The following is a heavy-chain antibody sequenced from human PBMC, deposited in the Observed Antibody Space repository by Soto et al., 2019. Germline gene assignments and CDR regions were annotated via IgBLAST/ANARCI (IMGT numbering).Heavy chain of an antibody. CDR3: ARERITMVRGVIIKDWFDP. Sequence: SETLSLTCTVSGGSISSYYWSWIRQPPGKGLEWIGYIYYSGSTNYNPSLKSRVTISVDTSKNQFSLKLSSVTAADTAVYYCARERITMVRGVIIKDWFDPWGQGTLVTVS. J-gene: IGHJ5*02. CDR2: IYYSGST. V-gene: IGHV4-59*01. D-gene: IGHD3-10*01. CDR1: GGSISSYY.